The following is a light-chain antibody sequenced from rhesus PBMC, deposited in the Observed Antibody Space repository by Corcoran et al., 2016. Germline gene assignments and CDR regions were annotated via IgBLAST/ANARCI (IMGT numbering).Light chain of an antibody. CDR3: QQGNSNPLT. J-gene: IGKJ4*01. CDR2: YAN. V-gene: IGKV1-32*02. CDR1: QGISSY. Sequence: DIQMSQSPSSLSASVGDRVTITCRASQGISSYLNWYQQKPGKAPKLLIYYANSLASGVPSRFSGSGSGTEFTLTISSLQPEDFATYYCQQGNSNPLTFGGGPKVEIK.